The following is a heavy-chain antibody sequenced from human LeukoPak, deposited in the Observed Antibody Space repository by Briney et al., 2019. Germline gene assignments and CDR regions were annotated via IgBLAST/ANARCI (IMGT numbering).Heavy chain of an antibody. CDR2: ISSSGSII. D-gene: IGHD6-13*01. V-gene: IGHV3-48*03. J-gene: IGHJ5*02. CDR1: GFTFSSYE. CDR3: ARDSIEAAGYNWFDP. Sequence: GGSLRLSCAASGFTFSSYEMSWVRQAPGKGLEWVSYISSSGSIIYYADSVKGRFTISRDNAKNSLYLQMNSLGAEDTAVYYCARDSIEAAGYNWFDPWGQGTLVTVSS.